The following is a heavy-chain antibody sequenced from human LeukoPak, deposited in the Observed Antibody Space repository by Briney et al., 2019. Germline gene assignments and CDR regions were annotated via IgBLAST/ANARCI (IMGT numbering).Heavy chain of an antibody. CDR1: AFTFRSYA. Sequence: GGSLRLSCAASAFTFRSYAMIWVRQAPGKGLEWVSTISGSGGSTYYEDSVKGRFTISRDNSNNTLYLQMNSLRAEDTAVYYCAKGAASRGYTYVANWGQGTLVTVSS. D-gene: IGHD5-18*01. J-gene: IGHJ4*02. CDR3: AKGAASRGYTYVAN. CDR2: ISGSGGST. V-gene: IGHV3-23*01.